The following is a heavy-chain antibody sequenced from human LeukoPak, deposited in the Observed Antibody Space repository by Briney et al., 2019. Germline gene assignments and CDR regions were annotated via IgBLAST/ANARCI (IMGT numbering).Heavy chain of an antibody. D-gene: IGHD5-18*01. Sequence: PGGSLRLSCAGSGFTFSSYWMDWVRHAPGKGLVWVSRIDSDGNRINYADSVKGRFTIARDNGKNTLYLQVKRLRAEDTAVYYCAREDTALAHFGMDVWGQGTTVTVSS. CDR1: GFTFSSYW. CDR3: AREDTALAHFGMDV. V-gene: IGHV3-74*01. J-gene: IGHJ6*02. CDR2: IDSDGNRI.